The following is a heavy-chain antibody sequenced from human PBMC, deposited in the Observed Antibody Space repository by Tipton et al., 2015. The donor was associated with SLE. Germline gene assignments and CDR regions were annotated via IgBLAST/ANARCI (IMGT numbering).Heavy chain of an antibody. CDR1: GFTFSTYW. V-gene: IGHV3-74*01. Sequence: SLRLSCAASGFTFSTYWMHWVRQAPGKGLVWVSRINSDGSSTSYADSVMGRFTISRDNAKNTLHLQMNSLRAEDTAVYYCARKGVWGGVAFDIWGQGTMVTVSS. D-gene: IGHD6-13*01. J-gene: IGHJ3*02. CDR2: INSDGSST. CDR3: ARKGVWGGVAFDI.